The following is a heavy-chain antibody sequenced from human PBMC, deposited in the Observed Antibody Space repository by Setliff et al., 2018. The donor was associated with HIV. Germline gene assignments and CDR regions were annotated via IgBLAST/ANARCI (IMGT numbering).Heavy chain of an antibody. CDR2: ISGSGGST. CDR3: AKLGSSGYYYEFGYYGMDV. CDR1: GFTFSSYA. Sequence: GSLRLSCAASGFTFSSYAMSWVRQAPGKGLEWVSAISGSGGSTYYADSVKGRFTISGDNSKNTLYLQMNSLRAEDTAVYYCAKLGSSGYYYEFGYYGMDVWGQGTTVTVSS. V-gene: IGHV3-23*01. D-gene: IGHD3-22*01. J-gene: IGHJ6*02.